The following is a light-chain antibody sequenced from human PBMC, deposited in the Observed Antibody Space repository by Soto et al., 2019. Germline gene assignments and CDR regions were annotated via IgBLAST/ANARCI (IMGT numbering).Light chain of an antibody. CDR2: DVS. CDR1: SSDVGGYNY. CDR3: SSYTSSSPYV. Sequence: QSVLTQPASVSGSPGQPITISCTGTSSDVGGYNYVSWYQQHPGKAPKLMIYDVSNRPSGVSNRFSGSKSGNTASLTISGLQAEDEADYYCSSYTSSSPYVFGTGPKVTVL. V-gene: IGLV2-14*01. J-gene: IGLJ1*01.